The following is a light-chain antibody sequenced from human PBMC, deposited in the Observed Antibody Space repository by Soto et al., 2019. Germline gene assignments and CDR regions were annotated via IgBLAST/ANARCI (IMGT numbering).Light chain of an antibody. V-gene: IGLV2-14*01. Sequence: QSVLTQPASVSGSPGQSITISCTGTSSDVGGYNYFSWYQQHPGKAPKLMIYDVSNRPSGVSNRFSGSKSGNTASLTISGLQAEDEADYYCSSYTRSSTLHVVFGGGTKLTVL. J-gene: IGLJ2*01. CDR3: SSYTRSSTLHVV. CDR1: SSDVGGYNY. CDR2: DVS.